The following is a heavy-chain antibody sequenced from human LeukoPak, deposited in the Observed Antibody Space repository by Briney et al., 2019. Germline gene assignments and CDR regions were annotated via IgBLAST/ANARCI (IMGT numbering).Heavy chain of an antibody. J-gene: IGHJ2*01. CDR3: ARGIRTLSSSWYSVGWYFDL. Sequence: ASVKVSCKASGYTFTGYYIHWVRQAPGQGLEWMGWINPNSGGTNYAQKFQGWVTMTRDTSISTAYMELSRLRSDDTAVYYCARGIRTLSSSWYSVGWYFDLWGRGTLVTVSS. V-gene: IGHV1-2*04. CDR2: INPNSGGT. CDR1: GYTFTGYY. D-gene: IGHD6-13*01.